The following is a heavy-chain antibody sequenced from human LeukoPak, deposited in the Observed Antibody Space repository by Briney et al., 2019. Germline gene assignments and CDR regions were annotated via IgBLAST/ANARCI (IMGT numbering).Heavy chain of an antibody. Sequence: GRSLRLPCAASGFTFSSYAMHWVRQAPGKGLEWVAVISYDGSNKYYADSVKGRFTISGDNSKNTLYLQMNSLRAEDTAVYYCARDRAVVVAALYYYYYGMDVWGKGTTVTVSS. D-gene: IGHD2-15*01. CDR3: ARDRAVVVAALYYYYYGMDV. CDR2: ISYDGSNK. CDR1: GFTFSSYA. J-gene: IGHJ6*04. V-gene: IGHV3-30*04.